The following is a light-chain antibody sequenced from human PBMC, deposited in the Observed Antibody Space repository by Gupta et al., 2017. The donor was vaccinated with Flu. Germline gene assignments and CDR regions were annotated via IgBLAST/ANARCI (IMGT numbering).Light chain of an antibody. Sequence: QSALTQPASVSGSLGQSITISCTGTRNDIGDYNYVSWYQQHPGKVPKPLIYEVSKRPSGVSNRFSGSKSGNTASLTIFGLQTEDEADYYCTSYRTDSTWVFGGGTELTVL. V-gene: IGLV2-14*01. CDR3: TSYRTDSTWV. CDR1: RNDIGDYNY. CDR2: EVS. J-gene: IGLJ2*01.